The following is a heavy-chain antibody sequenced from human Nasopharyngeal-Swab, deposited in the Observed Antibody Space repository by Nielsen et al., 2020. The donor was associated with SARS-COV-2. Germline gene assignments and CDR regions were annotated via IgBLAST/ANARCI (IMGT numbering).Heavy chain of an antibody. CDR2: ISYDGGST. J-gene: IGHJ4*02. V-gene: IGHV3-30*03. CDR3: AIGGAYCSTTSCFAH. Sequence: GESLKISCAASGFTFSSFGMNWVRQAPGTGLEWVSLISYDGGSTYYADSVKGRFTISRDYSKNTVYLQMNGLSVEDTAMCFCAIGGAYCSTTSCFAHWGQGTLVTVSS. D-gene: IGHD2-2*01. CDR1: GFTFSSFG.